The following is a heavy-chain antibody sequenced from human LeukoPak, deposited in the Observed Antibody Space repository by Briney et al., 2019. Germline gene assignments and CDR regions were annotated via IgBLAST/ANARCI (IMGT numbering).Heavy chain of an antibody. V-gene: IGHV3-23*01. CDR3: AKGGSGHSVGGSCYYDY. D-gene: IGHD2-15*01. Sequence: PGGSLRLSCAASGFTFSSYATSWVRQAPGKGLEWVSAISGSGGSTYYADSVKGRFTISGDNSKNTLYLQMNSLRAEDTAVYYCAKGGSGHSVGGSCYYDYWGQGTLVTVSS. J-gene: IGHJ4*02. CDR2: ISGSGGST. CDR1: GFTFSSYA.